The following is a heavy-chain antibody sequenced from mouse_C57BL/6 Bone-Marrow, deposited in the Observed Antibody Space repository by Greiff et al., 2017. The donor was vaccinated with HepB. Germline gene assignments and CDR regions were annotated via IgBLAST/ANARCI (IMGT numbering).Heavy chain of an antibody. J-gene: IGHJ3*01. Sequence: EVKLMESGGGLVQPGGSLKLSCAASGFTFSDYYMYWVRQTPEKRLEWVAYISNGGGSTYYPDTVKGRFTISRDNAKNTLYLQMSRLKSEDTAMYYCARHLWYPFAYWGQGTLVTVSA. D-gene: IGHD2-1*01. CDR2: ISNGGGST. CDR3: ARHLWYPFAY. V-gene: IGHV5-12*01. CDR1: GFTFSDYY.